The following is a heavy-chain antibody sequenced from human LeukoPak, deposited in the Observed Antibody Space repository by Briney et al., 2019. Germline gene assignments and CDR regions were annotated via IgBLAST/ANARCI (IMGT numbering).Heavy chain of an antibody. J-gene: IGHJ4*02. D-gene: IGHD2-2*01. CDR2: IKQDGSEK. Sequence: GGSLRLSCAASGFTFSSYWMSWVRQAPGKGLEWVANIKQDGSEKYYVDSVKGRFTISRDNAKNSLYLQMNSLRAEDTAVYYCARVRYRSSTSCYPGVYYFDYWGQGTLVTVSS. CDR3: ARVRYRSSTSCYPGVYYFDY. CDR1: GFTFSSYW. V-gene: IGHV3-7*01.